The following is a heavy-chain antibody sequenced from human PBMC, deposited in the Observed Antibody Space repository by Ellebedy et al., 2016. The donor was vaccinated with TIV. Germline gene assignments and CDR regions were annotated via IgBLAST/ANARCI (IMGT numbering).Heavy chain of an antibody. J-gene: IGHJ5*01. D-gene: IGHD6-13*01. CDR3: TRLEIARRSNCPDS. Sequence: PGGSLRLSCAASGFTFSSYWMSWVRQAPGKGLEWVANIKQSGSEAYYVDSVKGRFTISRDNAKNSLYLQMDSLRAEDTAVYYCTRLEIARRSNCPDSWGQGTLVTVSS. CDR1: GFTFSSYW. V-gene: IGHV3-7*03. CDR2: IKQSGSEA.